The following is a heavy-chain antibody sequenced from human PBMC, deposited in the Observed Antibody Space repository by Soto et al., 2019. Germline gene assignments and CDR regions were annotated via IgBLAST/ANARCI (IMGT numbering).Heavy chain of an antibody. CDR1: GYRFANYW. J-gene: IGHJ4*02. CDR2: IYPGDSDT. V-gene: IGHV5-51*01. Sequence: GESLKISCKGSGYRFANYWIGWVRQMPGKGLEWMGIIYPGDSDTRYSPSFEGHVTISADKSINTAYLQWSSLRASDTAMYYCARGHSNGWYQHFDLWGQGTLVTVSS. D-gene: IGHD6-19*01. CDR3: ARGHSNGWYQHFDL.